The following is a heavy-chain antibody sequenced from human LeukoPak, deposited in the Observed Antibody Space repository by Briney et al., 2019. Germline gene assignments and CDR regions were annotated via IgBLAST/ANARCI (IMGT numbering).Heavy chain of an antibody. D-gene: IGHD5-18*01. J-gene: IGHJ4*02. V-gene: IGHV3-13*01. CDR3: VREARGYHYTYFDY. CDR1: GFTLGSHD. Sequence: GGSLRLSCTASGFTLGSHDMHWVRQIPGQGQELVAAVSSCFHAFFADSVQGRFTVSREDARNSLYLQMNSLRAGDTAVYYCVREARGYHYTYFDYWGQGTLVTVSS. CDR2: VSSCFHA.